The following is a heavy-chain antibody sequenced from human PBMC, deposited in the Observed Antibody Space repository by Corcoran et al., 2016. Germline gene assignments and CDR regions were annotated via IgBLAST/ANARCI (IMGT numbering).Heavy chain of an antibody. CDR1: GFTVSSNY. CDR3: AVDYGGTYDSFDI. Sequence: EVQLVESGGGLIPPGGSLRLSCAASGFTVSSNYMSWVRQAPGKGLEWVSVIYSGGSTYYADSVKGRFTISRDNSKNTLYLQMNSLRAEDTAVYYCAVDYGGTYDSFDIWGQGTMVTVSS. CDR2: IYSGGST. V-gene: IGHV3-53*01. J-gene: IGHJ3*02. D-gene: IGHD4-17*01.